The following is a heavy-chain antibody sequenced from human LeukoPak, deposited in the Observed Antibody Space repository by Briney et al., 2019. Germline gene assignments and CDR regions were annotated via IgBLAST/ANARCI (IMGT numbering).Heavy chain of an antibody. V-gene: IGHV3-74*01. D-gene: IGHD4-17*01. J-gene: IGHJ6*02. CDR3: AREVTTLSIYGMDV. CDR2: INSDGTDT. CDR1: GLTFSTYA. Sequence: GGSLRLSCAASGLTFSTYAMSWVRQAPGKGLVWVSRINSDGTDTTYADSVKGRFTISRDNAKNMLYLQMNSLRAEDTAVYYCAREVTTLSIYGMDVWGQGTTVTVSS.